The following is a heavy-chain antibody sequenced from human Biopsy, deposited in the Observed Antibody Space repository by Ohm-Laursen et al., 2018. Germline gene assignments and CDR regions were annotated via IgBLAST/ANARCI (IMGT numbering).Heavy chain of an antibody. V-gene: IGHV4-39*01. CDR3: ARDYDTSGYYYVS. D-gene: IGHD3-22*01. CDR1: GGSISNNNYY. Sequence: SETLSLTCTVSGGSISNNNYYWGWIRQPPGKGLEWIGSIFYRGSTHYKPSLKSRVNISVDTSKNQFSLKLNSVTDADTAVYYCARDYDTSGYYYVSWGQGTLVTVSS. CDR2: IFYRGST. J-gene: IGHJ5*02.